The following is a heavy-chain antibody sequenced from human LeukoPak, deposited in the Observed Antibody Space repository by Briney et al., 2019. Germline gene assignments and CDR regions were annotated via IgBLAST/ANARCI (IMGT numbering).Heavy chain of an antibody. CDR2: VYHTGST. V-gene: IGHV4-38-2*01. CDR1: GYSVSGAYY. CDR3: ARAAAGSRYYFDY. J-gene: IGHJ4*02. D-gene: IGHD6-13*01. Sequence: PSEPLSLTCAVSGYSVSGAYYWGWIRQPPGKGLEWIGSVYHTGSTYYNPSLKSRVTMSVDTSTNQFSLKLTSVTAADTAIYYCARAAAGSRYYFDYWGQGTLVTVYS.